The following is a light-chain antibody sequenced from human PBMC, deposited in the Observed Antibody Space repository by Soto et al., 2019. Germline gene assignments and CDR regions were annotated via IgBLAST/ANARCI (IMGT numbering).Light chain of an antibody. CDR3: QQYGSSPGT. V-gene: IGKV3-20*01. J-gene: IGKJ1*01. CDR2: DTS. Sequence: EILLTQSPATLSLSPGERATLSCRASQSVYSYLAWYQQRPGQAPRLLLYDTSTRATGVPDRFSGSGSGTDFALTISRVEPEDFALYFCQQYGSSPGTFGQGTKVDIK. CDR1: QSVYSY.